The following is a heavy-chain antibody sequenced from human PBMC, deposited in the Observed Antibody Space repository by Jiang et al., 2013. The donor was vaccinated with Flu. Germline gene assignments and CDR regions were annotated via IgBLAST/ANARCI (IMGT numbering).Heavy chain of an antibody. CDR1: GFTFSSYG. J-gene: IGHJ4*02. CDR3: AKGVDIVATITDY. V-gene: IGHV3-30*18. Sequence: QLLESGGGVVQPGRSLRLSCAASGFTFSSYGMHWVRQAPGKGLEWVAVIWYDGSNKYYADSVKGRFTISRDNSKNTLYLQMNSLRAEDTAVYYCAKGVDIVATITDYWGQGTLVTVSS. CDR2: IWYDGSNK. D-gene: IGHD5-12*01.